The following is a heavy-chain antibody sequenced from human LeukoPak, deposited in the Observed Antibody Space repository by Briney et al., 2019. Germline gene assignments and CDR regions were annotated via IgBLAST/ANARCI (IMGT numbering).Heavy chain of an antibody. Sequence: PGGSLRLSCATPGFNFGVFWMAWVRQAPGKGLEWVATMSQDGHYIYYMDSAKGRFSISRDNARNSLFLQMISLRAEDTAVYYCVREYYSSFDYWGQGALVTVSS. J-gene: IGHJ4*02. CDR3: VREYYSSFDY. D-gene: IGHD2-21*01. CDR2: MSQDGHYI. V-gene: IGHV3-7*01. CDR1: GFNFGVFW.